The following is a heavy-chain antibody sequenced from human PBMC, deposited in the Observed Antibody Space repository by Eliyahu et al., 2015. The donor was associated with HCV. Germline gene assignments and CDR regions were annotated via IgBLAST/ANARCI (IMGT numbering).Heavy chain of an antibody. Sequence: QVQLQESGPGLVKPSETLSLTCTVSGGPITTYYWSWIRQPPGKGLEWIGYIHYSGSTNYHPSLKSRVTMSVDTSKNQFSLNLTSVTAADTAVYYCASGGGGIAVAGTGGWFDPWGQGTLVTVSS. D-gene: IGHD6-19*01. CDR2: IHYSGST. CDR3: ASGGGGIAVAGTGGWFDP. J-gene: IGHJ5*02. CDR1: GGPITTYY. V-gene: IGHV4-59*01.